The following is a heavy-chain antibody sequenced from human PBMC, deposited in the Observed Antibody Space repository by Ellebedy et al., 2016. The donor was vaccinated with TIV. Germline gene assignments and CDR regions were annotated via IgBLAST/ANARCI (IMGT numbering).Heavy chain of an antibody. CDR2: INSDGSST. CDR3: TKDSGWEHEY. Sequence: GESLKISCAASGFTFSSYWMHWVRQAPGKGLVWVSRINSDGSSTSYADSVKGRFTISRDNSKNTLFLQMNSLRDEDTAVYYCTKDSGWEHEYWGQGTLVTVSS. V-gene: IGHV3-74*01. CDR1: GFTFSSYW. D-gene: IGHD4-23*01. J-gene: IGHJ4*02.